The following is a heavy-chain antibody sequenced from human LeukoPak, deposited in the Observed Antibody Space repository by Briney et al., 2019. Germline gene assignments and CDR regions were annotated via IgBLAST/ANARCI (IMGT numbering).Heavy chain of an antibody. J-gene: IGHJ3*01. CDR1: GFTFSSYS. CDR3: ARAFRPASDPHDFYDF. Sequence: GGSLRLSCAASGFTFSSYSMNWVRQAPGKGLEWVSSISSSSSYIYYADSVKGRFTISRDNSKNTMYLQMGSLRPEDTGVYYCARAFRPASDPHDFYDFWGRGTTVTVSS. CDR2: ISSSSSYI. D-gene: IGHD3/OR15-3a*01. V-gene: IGHV3-21*06.